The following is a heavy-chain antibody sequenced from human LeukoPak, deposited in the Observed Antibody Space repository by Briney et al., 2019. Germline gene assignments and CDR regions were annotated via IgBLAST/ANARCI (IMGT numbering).Heavy chain of an antibody. V-gene: IGHV4-59*01. Sequence: SETLSLTCTVSGGSISSYYWSWIRQPPGKGLEWIGYIYYSGSTNYNPSLKSRVTISVDTSKNQFSLKLSSVTAADTAVYYCARGKGGLSGSYYDILTGQIPPLYYYYMDVWGKGTTVTISS. J-gene: IGHJ6*03. CDR3: ARGKGGLSGSYYDILTGQIPPLYYYYMDV. CDR2: IYYSGST. D-gene: IGHD3-9*01. CDR1: GGSISSYY.